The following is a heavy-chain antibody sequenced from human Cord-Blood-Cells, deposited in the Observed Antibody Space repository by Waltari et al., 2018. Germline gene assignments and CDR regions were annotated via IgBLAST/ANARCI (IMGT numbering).Heavy chain of an antibody. D-gene: IGHD3-22*01. CDR2: ISSSSSYI. V-gene: IGHV3-21*01. CDR3: ARSPYDSSGYYYYFDY. J-gene: IGHJ4*02. CDR1: GFTFSSYS. Sequence: EVQLVESGGGLVKPGGSLRLSCAGSGFTFSSYSMNWVRAAPGKGLEWVSSISSSSSYIYYADSVKGRFTISRDNAKNSLYLQMNSLRAEDTAVYYCARSPYDSSGYYYYFDYWGQGTLVTVSS.